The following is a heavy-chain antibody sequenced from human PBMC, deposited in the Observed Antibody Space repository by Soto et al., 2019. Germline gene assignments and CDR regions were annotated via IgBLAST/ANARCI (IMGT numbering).Heavy chain of an antibody. J-gene: IGHJ6*02. CDR2: MNANSGNT. CDR1: GYTFTSYD. Sequence: QVQLVQSGAEVKKPGASVKVSCKASGYTFTSYDINWVRQATGQGLEWMGWMNANSGNTGYAQKLQGRVTMTRNTAISTDYMELSSLRSEDTAVYYCARGLGPSSGWYIHCDYYGMDVWGQGTTVTVSS. CDR3: ARGLGPSSGWYIHCDYYGMDV. V-gene: IGHV1-8*01. D-gene: IGHD6-19*01.